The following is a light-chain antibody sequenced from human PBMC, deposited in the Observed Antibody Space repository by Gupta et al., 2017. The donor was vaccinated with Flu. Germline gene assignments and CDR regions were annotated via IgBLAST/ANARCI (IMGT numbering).Light chain of an antibody. Sequence: PVTPGEPDCSSGRSSQSRRQSNGYTYLGWERRKPGQSQQLMIYGGSKGDYGVADRFSGSGSGTDFTLKSSRVEAEDGGVYYFRQDLESSTFGGGTKVEIK. CDR1: QSRRQSNGYTY. CDR3: RQDLESST. CDR2: GGS. V-gene: IGKV2-28*01. J-gene: IGKJ4*01.